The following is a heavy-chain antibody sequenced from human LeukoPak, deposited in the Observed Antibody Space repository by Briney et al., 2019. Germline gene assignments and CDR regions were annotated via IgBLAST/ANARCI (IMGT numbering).Heavy chain of an antibody. J-gene: IGHJ4*02. D-gene: IGHD2-2*01. V-gene: IGHV1-18*01. CDR3: ATQPPYCSSTSCYQFDY. CDR1: GYTFTSYG. Sequence: ASVKVSCKASGYTFTSYGISWVRQAPGQGLEWMGWISAYNGNTNYAQKLQGRVTMTTDTSTSTAYMELRSLRSDDTAVYYCATQPPYCSSTSCYQFDYWGQGTLVTVSS. CDR2: ISAYNGNT.